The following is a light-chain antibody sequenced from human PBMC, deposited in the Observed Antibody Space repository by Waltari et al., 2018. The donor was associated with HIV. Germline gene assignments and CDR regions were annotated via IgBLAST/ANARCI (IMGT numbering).Light chain of an antibody. V-gene: IGLV2-14*01. CDR1: SSDVGGYNY. Sequence: QSALTQPASVSGSPGQSLTISCPGTSSDVGGYNYVSWYQQHPGKAPKLMIYEVSNRPSGVSNRFSGSKSGNTASLTISGLQAEDEADYYCCSYAGSSTWVFGGGTKLTVL. J-gene: IGLJ3*02. CDR2: EVS. CDR3: CSYAGSSTWV.